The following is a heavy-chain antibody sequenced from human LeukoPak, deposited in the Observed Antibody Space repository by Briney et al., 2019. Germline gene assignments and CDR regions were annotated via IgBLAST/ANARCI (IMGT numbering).Heavy chain of an antibody. Sequence: LETLSLTCTVSGGSISSSSYYWGWIRQPPGKGLEWIGSIYYSGSTYYNPSLKSRVTISVDTSKNQFSLKLSSVTAADTAVYYCASIAAASFDYWGQGTLVTVSS. J-gene: IGHJ4*02. CDR2: IYYSGST. CDR3: ASIAAASFDY. D-gene: IGHD6-13*01. V-gene: IGHV4-39*01. CDR1: GGSISSSSYY.